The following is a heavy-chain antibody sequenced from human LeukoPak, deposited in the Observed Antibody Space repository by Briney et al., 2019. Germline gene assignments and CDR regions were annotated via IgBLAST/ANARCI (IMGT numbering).Heavy chain of an antibody. D-gene: IGHD3-3*01. CDR2: IYTSGST. Sequence: SETLSLTCTVSGGSISSYYWSWIRQPAGKGLEWIGRIYTSGSTNYNPSLKSRVTMSVDTSKNQFSLKLSSVTAADTAVYYCARQWAHYDFWSGYPSHFDYWGQGTLVTVSS. V-gene: IGHV4-4*07. CDR1: GGSISSYY. J-gene: IGHJ4*02. CDR3: ARQWAHYDFWSGYPSHFDY.